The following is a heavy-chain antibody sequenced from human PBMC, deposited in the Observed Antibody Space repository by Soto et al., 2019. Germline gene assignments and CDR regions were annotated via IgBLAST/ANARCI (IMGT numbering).Heavy chain of an antibody. J-gene: IGHJ5*02. CDR2: ISTYSGDT. D-gene: IGHD5-12*01. CDR3: ARHHGPTTSENGFDP. CDR1: GYTFFTYD. Sequence: QVHLVQSGVEVKTPGASVKVSSQASGYTFFTYDISWVRQAPGQGLEWMGWISTYSGDTKYAQKFQGRVIMTTDTSTTTAYLELRSLRSDDTAVYYCARHHGPTTSENGFDPWGQGTLVTVSS. V-gene: IGHV1-18*01.